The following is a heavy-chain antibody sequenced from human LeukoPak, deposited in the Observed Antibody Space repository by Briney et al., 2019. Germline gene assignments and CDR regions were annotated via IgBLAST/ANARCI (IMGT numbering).Heavy chain of an antibody. CDR2: IYYSGST. J-gene: IGHJ4*02. Sequence: SQTLSLTCTVSGGSISSGDYHWSWNRQPPGKGLEWIGYIYYSGSTYYNPSLKSRVTISVDTSKNQFSLKLSSVTAADTAVYYCARDRGPKSSGYGVLPDYYFDYWGQGTLVTVSS. V-gene: IGHV4-30-4*01. CDR3: ARDRGPKSSGYGVLPDYYFDY. CDR1: GGSISSGDYH. D-gene: IGHD5-12*01.